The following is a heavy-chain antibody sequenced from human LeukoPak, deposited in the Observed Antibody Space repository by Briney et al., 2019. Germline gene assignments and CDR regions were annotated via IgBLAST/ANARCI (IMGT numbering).Heavy chain of an antibody. CDR2: IYYSGST. CDR3: ARTNWNYDDAFDI. Sequence: PSETLSLTCTVSGGAISNDYWSWIRQPPGKGLEWIGYIYYSGSTNYNPSLKSRVTISVDTSKNQFSLKLSSVTAADTAVYYCARTNWNYDDAFDIWGQGTMVTVSS. J-gene: IGHJ3*02. D-gene: IGHD1-7*01. CDR1: GGAISNDY. V-gene: IGHV4-59*01.